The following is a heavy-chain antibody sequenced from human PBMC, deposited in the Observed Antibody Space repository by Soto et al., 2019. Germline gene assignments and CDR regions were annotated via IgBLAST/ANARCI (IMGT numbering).Heavy chain of an antibody. Sequence: PSETLSLTCAVPGGSIISGGYSWSWIRQPPGKGLEWIGYIYQSGSTYYSPSLRSRVTMSVDRSKNQFSLKLSSVTAADTAVYYCAREGGAEYYDTSGYFDSWGQGTLVTVSS. CDR1: GGSIISGGYS. J-gene: IGHJ4*02. D-gene: IGHD3-22*01. CDR2: IYQSGST. CDR3: AREGGAEYYDTSGYFDS. V-gene: IGHV4-30-2*01.